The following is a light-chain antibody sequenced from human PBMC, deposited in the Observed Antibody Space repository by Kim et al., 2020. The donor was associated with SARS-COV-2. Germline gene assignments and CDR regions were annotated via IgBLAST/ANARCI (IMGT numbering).Light chain of an antibody. CDR1: QSVLYSSNNRNY. V-gene: IGKV4-1*01. CDR3: QQYYNTPLT. J-gene: IGKJ4*01. CDR2: WAS. Sequence: DIVMTQSPDSLAVSLGERATINCKSSQSVLYSSNNRNYLAWYQQKKGQPPKVLIYWASTRESGVPDRFSGSGSGTDFTLTISSLQAEDVAVYYCQQYYNTPLTFGGGTKVDIK.